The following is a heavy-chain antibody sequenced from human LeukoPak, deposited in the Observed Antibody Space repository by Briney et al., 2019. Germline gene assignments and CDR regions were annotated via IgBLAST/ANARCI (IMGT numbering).Heavy chain of an antibody. CDR1: GYSISSGCY. CDR2: IYHSGST. J-gene: IGHJ4*02. CDR3: ARVGRYCSGGSCFTRYYFDY. V-gene: IGHV4-38-2*01. D-gene: IGHD2-15*01. Sequence: SENLSLTCAVSGYSISSGCYWGWIRQPPGKGLEWIGSIYHSGSTYYNPSLKSRVTISVDTSKNQFSLKLSSVTAADTAVYYCARVGRYCSGGSCFTRYYFDYWGQGTLVTVSS.